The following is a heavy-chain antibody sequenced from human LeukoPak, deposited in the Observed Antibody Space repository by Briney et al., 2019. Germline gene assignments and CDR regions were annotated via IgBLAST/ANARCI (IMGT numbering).Heavy chain of an antibody. CDR1: GFTFSSYA. CDR3: AKDLSYDSSGGFDY. CDR2: ISGSGGST. D-gene: IGHD3-22*01. Sequence: PGGSLRLSCAASGFTFSSYAMSWVRQAPGKGLEWVSAISGSGGSTYYADSVKGRFTISRDNSKNTLYLQMNSLRAEDTAVYHCAKDLSYDSSGGFDYWGQGTLVTVSS. J-gene: IGHJ4*02. V-gene: IGHV3-23*01.